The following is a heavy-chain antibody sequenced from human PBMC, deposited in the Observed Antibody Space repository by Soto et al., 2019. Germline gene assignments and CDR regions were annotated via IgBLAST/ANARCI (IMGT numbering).Heavy chain of an antibody. CDR3: ARDLAYYDFWSGYFGGYYYGMDV. Sequence: SGGSLRLSCAASGFTFSSYWMSWVRQAPGKGLEWVANIKQDGSEKYYVDSVKGRFTISRDNAKNSLYLQMNSLRAEDTAVYYCARDLAYYDFWSGYFGGYYYGMDVWGQGTTVTVSS. CDR2: IKQDGSEK. J-gene: IGHJ6*02. V-gene: IGHV3-7*03. D-gene: IGHD3-3*01. CDR1: GFTFSSYW.